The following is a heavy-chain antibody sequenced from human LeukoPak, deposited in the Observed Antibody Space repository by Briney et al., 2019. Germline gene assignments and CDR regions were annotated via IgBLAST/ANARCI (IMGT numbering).Heavy chain of an antibody. Sequence: SETLSLTCTVSGGSISSGGYYWSWIRQHPGKGLEWIGYIYYSGSTYYNPSLKSRVTISVDTSKNQFSLKLSSVTAADTAVYYCARGPRGYLSCYFDYWGQGTLVTVSS. CDR3: ARGPRGYLSCYFDY. CDR2: IYYSGST. D-gene: IGHD3-22*01. J-gene: IGHJ4*02. V-gene: IGHV4-31*03. CDR1: GGSISSGGYY.